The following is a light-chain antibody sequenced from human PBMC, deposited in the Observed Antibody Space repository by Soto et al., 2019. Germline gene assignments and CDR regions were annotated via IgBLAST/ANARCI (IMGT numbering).Light chain of an antibody. Sequence: QAVVTQPPSVSEAPRRRVTISCSGSSSNIGNNAVNWYQQLPGKAPKLLIYYDDLLPSGVSDRFSGSKSGTSASLAISGLQSEDEADYYCAAWDDSLNGGVFGGGTKVTVL. CDR3: AAWDDSLNGGV. CDR2: YDD. J-gene: IGLJ3*02. CDR1: SSNIGNNA. V-gene: IGLV1-36*01.